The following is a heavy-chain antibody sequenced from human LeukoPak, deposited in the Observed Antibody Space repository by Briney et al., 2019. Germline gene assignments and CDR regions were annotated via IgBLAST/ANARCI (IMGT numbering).Heavy chain of an antibody. CDR3: ARGGDYGGNSYAFDI. Sequence: PGGSLRLSCAASGFTFSNYKMNWVRQAPGKGLEWVSYISSSGSIIYYSDSVKGRFTISRDNAKNSLYLQMNSLRAEDTAVYYCARGGDYGGNSYAFDIWGQGTMVTVSS. CDR1: GFTFSNYK. CDR2: ISSSGSII. V-gene: IGHV3-48*03. J-gene: IGHJ3*02. D-gene: IGHD4-23*01.